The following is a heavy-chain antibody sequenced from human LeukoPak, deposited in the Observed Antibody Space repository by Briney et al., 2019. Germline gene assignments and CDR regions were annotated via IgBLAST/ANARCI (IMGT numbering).Heavy chain of an antibody. J-gene: IGHJ4*02. CDR2: ISYDGSNK. Sequence: GKSLRLSCAASGFTFNNYRMHWVRQAPGKGLEWVAVISYDGSNKYYADSVKGRFTISRDNSKNTLYLQMNSLRAEDTAVYYCARDQVYFDYWGQGTLVTVSS. CDR3: ARDQVYFDY. V-gene: IGHV3-30*03. CDR1: GFTFNNYR.